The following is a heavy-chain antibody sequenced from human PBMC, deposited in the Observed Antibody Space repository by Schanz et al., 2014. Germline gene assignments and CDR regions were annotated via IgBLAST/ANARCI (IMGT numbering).Heavy chain of an antibody. CDR2: IRFDASHK. CDR1: GFSFSGSG. J-gene: IGHJ5*02. Sequence: QVQLVESGGGVVQPGGSLRLSCAASGFSFSGSGMHWVRQAPGEGLEWGAFIRFDASHKDYADSVKGRFTISRDNSKNSVDLQMDTLRVEDTGSFYCARDMTIAPAWGQGTLVTVSS. CDR3: ARDMTIAPA. V-gene: IGHV3-30*02. D-gene: IGHD6-13*01.